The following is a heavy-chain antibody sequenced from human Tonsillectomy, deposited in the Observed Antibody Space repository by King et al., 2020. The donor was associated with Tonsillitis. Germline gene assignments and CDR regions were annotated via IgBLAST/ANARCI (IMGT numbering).Heavy chain of an antibody. J-gene: IGHJ4*02. Sequence: QLVQSGAEVKTPGASVKVSCKASGYTFTGYYIHWVRQAPGQGLEWMGWINPKNGAINTAQKFQGRVTLTSDTSSTTAYMELNSLRLDDTAVYFCARGEYSAAWMNYWGQGTLVTVSS. CDR1: GYTFTGYY. CDR2: INPKNGAI. D-gene: IGHD6-6*01. CDR3: ARGEYSAAWMNY. V-gene: IGHV1-2*02.